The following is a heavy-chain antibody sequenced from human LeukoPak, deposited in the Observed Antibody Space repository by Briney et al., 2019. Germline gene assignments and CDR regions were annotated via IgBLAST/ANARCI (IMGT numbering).Heavy chain of an antibody. CDR2: IKQDGSEK. V-gene: IGHV3-7*01. Sequence: PGGSLRLSCAASGFAFGSYAMSWVRQAPGKGLEWVANIKQDGSEKYYVDSVKGRFTISRDNAKNSVHLQMDSLRAEDTAVYYCAREYRSGWAVDNWGQGTLVTVSS. CDR3: AREYRSGWAVDN. D-gene: IGHD6-19*01. J-gene: IGHJ4*02. CDR1: GFAFGSYA.